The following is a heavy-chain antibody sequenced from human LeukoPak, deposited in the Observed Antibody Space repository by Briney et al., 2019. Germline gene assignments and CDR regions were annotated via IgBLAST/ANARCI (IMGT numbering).Heavy chain of an antibody. CDR2: IIPILGIA. CDR1: GGTFGSYA. CDR3: ASSREYYYDSSGYRRGDY. V-gene: IGHV1-69*04. J-gene: IGHJ4*02. Sequence: SVKVSCKASGGTFGSYAISWVRQAPGQGLEWMGRIIPILGIANYAQKFQGRVTITADKSTSTAYMELSSPRSEDTAVYYCASSREYYYDSSGYRRGDYWGQGTLVTVSS. D-gene: IGHD3-22*01.